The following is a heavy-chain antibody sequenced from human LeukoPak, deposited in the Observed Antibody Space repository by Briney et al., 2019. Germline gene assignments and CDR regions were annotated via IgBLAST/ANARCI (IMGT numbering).Heavy chain of an antibody. CDR1: GYAFTSYH. CDR2: IIPSSGST. J-gene: IGHJ4*02. V-gene: IGHV1-46*01. CDR3: ARSDYNDYRGLGF. D-gene: IGHD4-11*01. Sequence: ASAKVSCKASGYAFTSYHIHWIRQAPGQGLGWMGIIIPSSGSTTYAQKFQGRVTMTRDTSTKTVYMELSSLTSGDTAVYFCARSDYNDYRGLGFWGQGTPVTVS.